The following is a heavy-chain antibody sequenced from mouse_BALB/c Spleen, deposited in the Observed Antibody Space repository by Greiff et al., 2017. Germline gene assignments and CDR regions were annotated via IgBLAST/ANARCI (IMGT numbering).Heavy chain of an antibody. Sequence: VQLQQSGTVLARPGASVTMSCKASGYCFTSYWMHWVKQRPGQGLEWIGAIYPGNSDTSYNQKFKGKAKLTAVTSASTAYMELSSLTNEDSAVYYCTRGFITTDYFDDWGQGTTLTVAS. D-gene: IGHD1-1*01. J-gene: IGHJ2*01. V-gene: IGHV1-5*01. CDR3: TRGFITTDYFDD. CDR1: GYCFTSYW. CDR2: IYPGNSDT.